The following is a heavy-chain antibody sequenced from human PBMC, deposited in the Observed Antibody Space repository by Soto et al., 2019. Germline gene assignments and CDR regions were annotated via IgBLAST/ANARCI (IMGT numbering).Heavy chain of an antibody. V-gene: IGHV4-39*01. Sequence: QLQLQESGPGLVNPSDTLSLTCAVSGVSIHNSHSFWAWIRQPPGKGLEFIGSVYYSGGANYNPSLKSRVTISVDTSKNQFSLTLNSVTAADTAVYYCGRVIEGATRHTDFDSWGQGTLVTVSS. CDR1: GVSIHNSHSF. J-gene: IGHJ5*01. CDR2: VYYSGGA. D-gene: IGHD3-22*01. CDR3: GRVIEGATRHTDFDS.